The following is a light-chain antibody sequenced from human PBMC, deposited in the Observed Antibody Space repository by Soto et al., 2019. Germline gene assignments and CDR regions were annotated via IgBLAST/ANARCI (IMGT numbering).Light chain of an antibody. CDR3: QQYGTSST. V-gene: IGKV3-20*01. CDR1: QSVSGNY. Sequence: EIVLTQSPGTLSLSPGGRATLSCRAGQSVSGNYVAWYQQKPGQAPRLLIYGASNRATGIPDRFSGSGSGTDFALTISRLEPEDFAVYYCQQYGTSSTFGQGTKVEIK. J-gene: IGKJ1*01. CDR2: GAS.